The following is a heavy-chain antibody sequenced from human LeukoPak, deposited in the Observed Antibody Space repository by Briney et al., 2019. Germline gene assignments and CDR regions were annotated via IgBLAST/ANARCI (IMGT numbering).Heavy chain of an antibody. D-gene: IGHD3-10*01. J-gene: IGHJ6*02. V-gene: IGHV4-59*01. CDR1: GGSISSYY. CDR2: IYYSGST. CDR3: ARGPGDTYYYGSGTHMDV. Sequence: PSETLSLTCTVSGGSISSYYWSWIRQPPGKGLEWIGYIYYSGSTNYNPSLKSRVTISVDTSKNQFSLRLSSVTAADTAVYYCARGPGDTYYYGSGTHMDVWGQGTTVTVSS.